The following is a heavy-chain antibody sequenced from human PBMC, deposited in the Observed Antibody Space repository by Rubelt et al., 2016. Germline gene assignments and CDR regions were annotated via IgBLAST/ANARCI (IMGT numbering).Heavy chain of an antibody. D-gene: IGHD3-22*01. CDR3: AKERYDSSGPTYYFDY. J-gene: IGHJ4*02. Sequence: EVQLVESGGGLVQPGGSLRPSCAASGFTFSSYAMSWVRQAPGKGLEWVSAISGSGGSTYYADSVKGRFTISRDNSKDTLYLQMNSLRAEDTAVYYCAKERYDSSGPTYYFDYWGQGTLVTVSS. CDR2: ISGSGGST. CDR1: GFTFSSYA. V-gene: IGHV3-23*04.